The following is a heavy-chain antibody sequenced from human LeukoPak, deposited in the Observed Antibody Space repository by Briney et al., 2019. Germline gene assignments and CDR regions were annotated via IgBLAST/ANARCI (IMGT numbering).Heavy chain of an antibody. CDR1: GYTFTDYY. CDR3: ASIEAGYGSGSYSAY. Sequence: ASVKVSCKPSGYTFTDYYLHWVRQAPGQGLEWMGWIHPNSGGTNYAQRLQGRVTMTRDTSISTACMELSGLRSDDTAVYYCASIEAGYGSGSYSAYWGQGTLVTVSS. J-gene: IGHJ4*02. CDR2: IHPNSGGT. V-gene: IGHV1-2*02. D-gene: IGHD3-10*01.